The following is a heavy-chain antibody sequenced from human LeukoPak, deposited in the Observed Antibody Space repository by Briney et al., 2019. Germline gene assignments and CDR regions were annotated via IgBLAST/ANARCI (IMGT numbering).Heavy chain of an antibody. Sequence: SVKVSCKASGGTFSSYAISWVRQAPGQGLEWMGRIIPILGIANYAQKFQGRVTITADKSTSTAYMELSSLRSEDTAVYYCARADIVLMVYAMGSAFDIWGQGTMVTISS. CDR2: IIPILGIA. CDR1: GGTFSSYA. D-gene: IGHD2-8*01. CDR3: ARADIVLMVYAMGSAFDI. V-gene: IGHV1-69*04. J-gene: IGHJ3*02.